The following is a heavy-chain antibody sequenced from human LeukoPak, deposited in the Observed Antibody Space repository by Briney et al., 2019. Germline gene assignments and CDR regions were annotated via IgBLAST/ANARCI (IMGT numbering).Heavy chain of an antibody. CDR3: ARERSDILTQGYYMDV. V-gene: IGHV3-48*01. D-gene: IGHD3-9*01. CDR1: GFTFSSYS. CDR2: ISSSSSTI. Sequence: GGSLRLSCAASGFTFSSYSMNWVRQAPGKGLEWVSYISSSSSTIYYADSVKGRFTISRDNAKNSLYLQMNSLRAEDTAVYYCARERSDILTQGYYMDVWGKGTTVTISS. J-gene: IGHJ6*03.